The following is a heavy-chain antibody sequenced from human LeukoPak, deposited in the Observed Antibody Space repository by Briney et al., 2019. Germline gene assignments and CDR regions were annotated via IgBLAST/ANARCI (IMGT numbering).Heavy chain of an antibody. CDR1: GGTFSSYA. CDR2: IIPILGIA. CDR3: ASGSHDFGTLDY. D-gene: IGHD3-3*01. J-gene: IGHJ4*02. Sequence: SVKVSCKASGGTFSSYAISWVRQAPGQGLEWMGRIIPILGIANYAQKFQGRVTITADKSTSTAYMELSSLRSEDTAVYYCASGSHDFGTLDYRGQGTLVTVSS. V-gene: IGHV1-69*04.